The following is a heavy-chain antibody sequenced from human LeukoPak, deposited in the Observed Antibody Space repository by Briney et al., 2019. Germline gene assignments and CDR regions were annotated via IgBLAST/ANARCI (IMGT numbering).Heavy chain of an antibody. D-gene: IGHD5-12*01. CDR1: GYTFTSYG. CDR2: ISAYKGNT. J-gene: IGHJ3*02. CDR3: ARVVATIGDAFDI. Sequence: ASVKVSCKASGYTFTSYGISWVQQAPGQGLEWMGWISAYKGNTNYAQKLQGRVTMTTDTSTSTACMELRSMRPDDTAVYYCARVVATIGDAFDIWGQGTMVTVSS. V-gene: IGHV1-18*01.